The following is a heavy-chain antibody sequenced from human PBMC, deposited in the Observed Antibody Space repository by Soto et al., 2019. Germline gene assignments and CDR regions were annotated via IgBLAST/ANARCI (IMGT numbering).Heavy chain of an antibody. CDR3: TRDNEYYGSGSYSAYYYYYYMDV. CDR1: GFTFGDYA. J-gene: IGHJ6*03. CDR2: IRSKAYGGTT. D-gene: IGHD3-10*01. Sequence: GGSLRLSCTASGFTFGDYAMSWFRQAPGKGLEWVGFIRSKAYGGTTEYAASVKGRFTISRDDSKSIAYLQMNSLKTEDTAVYYCTRDNEYYGSGSYSAYYYYYYMDVWGKGTTVTVS. V-gene: IGHV3-49*03.